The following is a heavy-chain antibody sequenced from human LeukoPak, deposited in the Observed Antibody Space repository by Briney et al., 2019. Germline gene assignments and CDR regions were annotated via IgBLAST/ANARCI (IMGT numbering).Heavy chain of an antibody. D-gene: IGHD4-17*01. CDR3: ARSGHIIRWSTNYYYCGMDV. CDR1: GGSISSSSYY. Sequence: SETLSLTCTVSGGSISSSSYYWGWIRQPPGKGLEWIGSIYYSGSTYYNPSLKSRVTISVDTSKNQFSLKLSSVTAADTAVYYCARSGHIIRWSTNYYYCGMDVWGQGTTVTVSS. J-gene: IGHJ6*02. V-gene: IGHV4-39*01. CDR2: IYYSGST.